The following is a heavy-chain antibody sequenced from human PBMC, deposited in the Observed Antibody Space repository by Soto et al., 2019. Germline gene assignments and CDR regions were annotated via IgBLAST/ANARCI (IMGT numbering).Heavy chain of an antibody. J-gene: IGHJ4*02. CDR2: ISSNGGST. D-gene: IGHD5-12*01. CDR1: GFTFSSYA. V-gene: IGHV3-64*01. Sequence: EVQLVESGGGLVQHGGSLRLSCAASGFTFSSYAMHWVRQAPGKGLEYVSAISSNGGSTYYANSVKGRFTISRDNSKNTLYLQMGSLRAEDMAVYYCASGGYSGYDYSIDYWGQGTLVTVSS. CDR3: ASGGYSGYDYSIDY.